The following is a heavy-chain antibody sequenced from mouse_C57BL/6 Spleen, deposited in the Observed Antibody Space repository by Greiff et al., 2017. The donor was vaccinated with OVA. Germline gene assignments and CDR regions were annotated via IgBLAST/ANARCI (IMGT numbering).Heavy chain of an antibody. V-gene: IGHV14-2*01. CDR3: ARCTTVVSHFDY. D-gene: IGHD1-1*01. J-gene: IGHJ2*01. CDR1: GFNIKDYY. CDR2: IDPEDGET. Sequence: VHVKQSGAELVKPGASVKLSCTASGFNIKDYYMHWVKQRTEQGLEWIGRIDPEDGETKYAPKFQGKATITADTSSNTAYLQLSSLTSEDTAVYYCARCTTVVSHFDYWGQGTTLTVSS.